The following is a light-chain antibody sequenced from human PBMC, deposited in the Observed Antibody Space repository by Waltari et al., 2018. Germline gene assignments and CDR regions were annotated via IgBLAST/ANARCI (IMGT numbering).Light chain of an antibody. CDR2: GAS. CDR3: QQYGASPT. V-gene: IGKV3-20*01. Sequence: EIVLTQSPGTLSLSPGDGASLSCRASQNVHNTYLAWYQQRPGQAPRLLIYGASSRATGIPDRFSGSGSGTDFTLSISRLEPEDFAVYYCQQYGASPTFGGGTKVEMK. J-gene: IGKJ4*01. CDR1: QNVHNTY.